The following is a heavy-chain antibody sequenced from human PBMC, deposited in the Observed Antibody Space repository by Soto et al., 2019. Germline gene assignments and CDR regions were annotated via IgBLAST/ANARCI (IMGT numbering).Heavy chain of an antibody. CDR1: GFTFSTYS. J-gene: IGHJ4*02. CDR2: ISSSSTYI. D-gene: IGHD1-26*01. V-gene: IGHV3-21*01. Sequence: EVQLVESGGGLVKPGGSLRLSCAASGFTFSTYSINWVRQAPGKGLEWVSSISSSSTYIYYADSVKGRFTISRDNAKNALSLQMNSLRAEDTAVYYCARGVGFDYWGQGALVTVSS. CDR3: ARGVGFDY.